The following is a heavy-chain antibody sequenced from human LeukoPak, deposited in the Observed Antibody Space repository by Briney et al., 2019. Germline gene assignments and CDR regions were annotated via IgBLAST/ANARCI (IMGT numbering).Heavy chain of an antibody. Sequence: PSETLSLTCAVYGGSFSGYYWSWIRQPPGKGLEWIGEINHSGSTNYNPSLKSRATISVDTSKNQFSLKLSSVTAADTAVYYCASWLEGPYYYGMDVWGQGTTVTVSS. CDR2: INHSGST. CDR1: GGSFSGYY. D-gene: IGHD5-12*01. J-gene: IGHJ6*02. CDR3: ASWLEGPYYYGMDV. V-gene: IGHV4-34*01.